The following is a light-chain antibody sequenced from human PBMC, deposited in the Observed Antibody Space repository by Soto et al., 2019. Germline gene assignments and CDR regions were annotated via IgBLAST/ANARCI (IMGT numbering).Light chain of an antibody. CDR1: NSDVGGYNY. J-gene: IGLJ2*01. V-gene: IGLV2-14*01. CDR3: SSYTSSSTLV. Sequence: QSALTQPASVSGSPGQSITISCTGTNSDVGGYNYVSWHQQHPGKAPKLMIYDVTNRPSGVSNRFSGSRSGNTASLTISGLQAEDEDDYYCSSYTSSSTLVFGGGTKLTVL. CDR2: DVT.